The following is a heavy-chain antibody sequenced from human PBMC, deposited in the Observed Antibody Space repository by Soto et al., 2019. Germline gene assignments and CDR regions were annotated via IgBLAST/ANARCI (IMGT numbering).Heavy chain of an antibody. V-gene: IGHV3-23*01. D-gene: IGHD3-10*01. CDR3: ANPYFYTPITMVRGVIMDV. CDR2: ISGSGGST. Sequence: GGSLRLSRAASGFTFSSYAMNWVRQAPGKGLEWVSAISGSGGSTYYADSVKGRFTISRDNSKNTLYLQMNSLRAEDTAVYYCANPYFYTPITMVRGVIMDVWGKGTTVTVSS. CDR1: GFTFSSYA. J-gene: IGHJ6*04.